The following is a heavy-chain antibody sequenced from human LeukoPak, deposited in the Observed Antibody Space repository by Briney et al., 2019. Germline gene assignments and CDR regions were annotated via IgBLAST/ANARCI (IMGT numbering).Heavy chain of an antibody. CDR3: ARASDYGDKSDY. CDR1: GHTLTTYG. J-gene: IGHJ4*02. V-gene: IGHV1-18*01. Sequence: ASVKVSCNTSGHTLTTYGFSWVRQAPGQGLEWMGWISAYHGQTNYAQKFQARLTLTTDTSTRTTYMELRSLRSDDTAVYYCARASDYGDKSDYWGQGTLVTVSS. CDR2: ISAYHGQT. D-gene: IGHD4-17*01.